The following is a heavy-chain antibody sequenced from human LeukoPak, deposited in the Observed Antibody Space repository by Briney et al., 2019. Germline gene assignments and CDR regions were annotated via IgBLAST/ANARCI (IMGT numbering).Heavy chain of an antibody. CDR2: IYHSGST. V-gene: IGHV4-38-2*02. CDR3: ARAIPAPYFDY. D-gene: IGHD2-2*02. J-gene: IGHJ4*02. CDR1: GYSISSGYY. Sequence: SETLSLTCTVSGYSISSGYYWGWIRQPPGKGLEWIGSIYHSGSTYYNPSLKSRVTISVDTSKNQFSLKLSSVTAADTAVYYCARAIPAPYFDYWGQGTLVTVSS.